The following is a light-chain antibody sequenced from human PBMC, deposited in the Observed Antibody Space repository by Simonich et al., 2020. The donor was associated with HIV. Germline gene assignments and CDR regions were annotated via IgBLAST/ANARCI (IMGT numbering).Light chain of an antibody. J-gene: IGLJ3*02. CDR2: EGS. CDR3: CSYAGSSTWV. CDR1: SRDVGSYNL. Sequence: QSALTQPASVSGSPGQSITSSCTGTSRDVGSYNLVSWYQQHPGKAPKLMIYEGSKRPSGVSNRFAGSKSGNTASLTISGRQAEDEADYYCCSYAGSSTWVFGGGTKLTVL. V-gene: IGLV2-23*01.